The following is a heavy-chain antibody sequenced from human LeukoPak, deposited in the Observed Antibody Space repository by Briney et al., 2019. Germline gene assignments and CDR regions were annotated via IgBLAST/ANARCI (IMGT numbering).Heavy chain of an antibody. J-gene: IGHJ5*02. V-gene: IGHV3-33*01. CDR3: ARDASITMIVAHNAFDP. Sequence: PGRSLRLSCAASGFTFSSYGMHWVRQAPGKGLEWVAVIWYDGSNKYYADSVEGRFTISRDNSKNTLYLQMNSLRAEDTAVYYCARDASITMIVAHNAFDPWGQGTLVTVSS. CDR1: GFTFSSYG. D-gene: IGHD3-22*01. CDR2: IWYDGSNK.